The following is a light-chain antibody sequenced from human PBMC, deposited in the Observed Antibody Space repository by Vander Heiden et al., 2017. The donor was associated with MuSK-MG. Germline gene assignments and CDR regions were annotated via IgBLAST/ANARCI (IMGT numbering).Light chain of an antibody. CDR2: AAS. V-gene: IGKV1-39*01. J-gene: IGKJ4*01. CDR3: QQCDSTPRT. Sequence: DLQMTQSPSSLSASVGDRVTITCRASQSISSYLNWYQQKPGKAPKLLIYAASSLQSGVPSRFSGSGSGTDFTLTISRLQPEDFATYYCQQCDSTPRTFGGGTKVEIK. CDR1: QSISSY.